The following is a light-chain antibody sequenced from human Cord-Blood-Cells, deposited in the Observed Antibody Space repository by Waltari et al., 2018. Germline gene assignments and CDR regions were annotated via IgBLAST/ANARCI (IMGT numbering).Light chain of an antibody. CDR3: CSYAGSSTPVV. Sequence: QSALTQPASVSGSPGQSITISCTGTSSDVGSYNLVSWYQQHPGKAPKLMFYEVSRRPSGFSNRFSGSNAGTPASLTISGLQAEVEADYYCCSYAGSSTPVVFGGGTKLTVL. J-gene: IGLJ2*01. V-gene: IGLV2-23*02. CDR1: SSDVGSYNL. CDR2: EVS.